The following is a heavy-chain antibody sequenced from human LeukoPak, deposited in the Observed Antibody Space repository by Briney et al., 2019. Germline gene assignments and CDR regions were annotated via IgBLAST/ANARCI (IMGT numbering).Heavy chain of an antibody. V-gene: IGHV1-8*01. Sequence: GASVKVSCKASGYTFTSYDINWVRQATGQGLEWMGWMNPNSGNTGYAQKFQGRVTMTRNTSISTAYMEPSSLRSEDTAVYYCARAWVSRSTSANDYWGQGTLVTVSS. CDR2: MNPNSGNT. D-gene: IGHD2-2*01. J-gene: IGHJ4*02. CDR3: ARAWVSRSTSANDY. CDR1: GYTFTSYD.